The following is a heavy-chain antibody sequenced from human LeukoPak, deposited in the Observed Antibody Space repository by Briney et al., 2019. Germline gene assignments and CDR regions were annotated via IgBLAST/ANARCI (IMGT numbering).Heavy chain of an antibody. CDR2: INHSGST. V-gene: IGHV4-34*01. CDR1: GGSFSGYY. Sequence: SETLSLTCAVYGGSFSGYYWSWIRQPPGKGLEWIGEINHSGSTNYNPSLKSRVTISVDTSKNQFSLKLSSVTAADTAVYYCARVKVTMVRGVIFDYWGQGTLVTVSS. J-gene: IGHJ4*02. CDR3: ARVKVTMVRGVIFDY. D-gene: IGHD3-10*01.